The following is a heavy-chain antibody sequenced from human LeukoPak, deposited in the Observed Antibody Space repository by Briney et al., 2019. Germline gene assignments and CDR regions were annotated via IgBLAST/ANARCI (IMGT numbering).Heavy chain of an antibody. D-gene: IGHD6-19*01. CDR3: ARGSGWYYFDY. J-gene: IGHJ4*02. CDR2: IYYSGSA. CDR1: GGSVSSGSYY. Sequence: PSETLSLTCTVAGGSVSSGSYYWSWIRQPPGKGLEWIGYIYYSGSADYNPSLKSRVTISADTSKNQFSLKLTSVSAADTAVYFCARGSGWYYFDYWGQGALVTVSS. V-gene: IGHV4-61*01.